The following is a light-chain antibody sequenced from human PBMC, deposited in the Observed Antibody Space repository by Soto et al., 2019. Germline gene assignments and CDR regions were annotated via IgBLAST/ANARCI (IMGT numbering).Light chain of an antibody. CDR1: QSISSW. V-gene: IGKV1-5*03. CDR3: QQYNSYA. Sequence: DIHNNHVPSTLSASVGDKVTIICRASQSISSWLAWYQQKPGKAPKLLIYKASSLESGVPSRFSGSGSGTEFTLTISSLQPDDFATYYCQQYNSYAFGQGTKVDI. CDR2: KAS. J-gene: IGKJ1*01.